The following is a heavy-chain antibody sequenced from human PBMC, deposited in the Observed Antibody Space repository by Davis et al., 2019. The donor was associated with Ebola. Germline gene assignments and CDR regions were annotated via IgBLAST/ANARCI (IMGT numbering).Heavy chain of an antibody. CDR2: SIPIFGTA. J-gene: IGHJ4*02. CDR3: ARDLGTVVTPGDY. D-gene: IGHD4-23*01. CDR1: GGTFSSYA. V-gene: IGHV1-69*06. Sequence: SVKVSCKASGGTFSSYAISWVRQAPGQGLEWMGGSIPIFGTANYAQKFQGRVTITADKSTSTAYMELSSLRSEDTAVYYCARDLGTVVTPGDYWGQGTLVTVSS.